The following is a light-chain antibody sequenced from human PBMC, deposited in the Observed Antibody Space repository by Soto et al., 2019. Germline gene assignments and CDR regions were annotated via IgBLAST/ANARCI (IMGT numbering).Light chain of an antibody. Sequence: EIVLTQSPGTLSLSPGERATLSCRASRSVSSRYLAWYQQKPGQAPRLLIYDASRRATGIPDRFSGSGSGTDFTLTINRLEPEDFAVYYCQQYGSSPYTFGQGTKLEIQ. V-gene: IGKV3-20*01. CDR1: RSVSSRY. CDR3: QQYGSSPYT. J-gene: IGKJ2*01. CDR2: DAS.